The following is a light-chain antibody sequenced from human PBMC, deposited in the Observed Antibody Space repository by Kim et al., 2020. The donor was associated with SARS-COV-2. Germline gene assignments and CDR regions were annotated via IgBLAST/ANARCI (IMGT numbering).Light chain of an antibody. CDR3: QQLNTYPLVT. CDR1: QGISSY. V-gene: IGKV1-9*01. Sequence: DIQLTQSPSLLSASVGDRVTITCRASQGISSYLAWYQQKPGKAPKLLIYGASTLQSGVPSRFSGSGAGTKFTLTITNLQPEDFATYYCQQLNTYPLVTFGQGTRLEIK. CDR2: GAS. J-gene: IGKJ5*01.